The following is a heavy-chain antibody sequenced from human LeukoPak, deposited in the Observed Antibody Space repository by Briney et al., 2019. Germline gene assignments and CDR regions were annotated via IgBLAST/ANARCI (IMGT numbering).Heavy chain of an antibody. CDR2: IHTSGTT. CDR1: GGSITGHY. Sequence: SETLSLTCAVSGGSITGHYWSWIRQPAEKRVEWIGRIHTSGTTSYNPSLKSRVTMSVDTSKNQFSLRLSSVTAADTAIYYCARGGVVVAAATFDHWGQGTLVTVSS. J-gene: IGHJ4*02. CDR3: ARGGVVVAAATFDH. V-gene: IGHV4-4*07. D-gene: IGHD2-15*01.